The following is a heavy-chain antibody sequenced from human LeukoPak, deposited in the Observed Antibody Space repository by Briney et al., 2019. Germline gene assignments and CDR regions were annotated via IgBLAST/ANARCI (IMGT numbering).Heavy chain of an antibody. D-gene: IGHD3-10*01. Sequence: GASVKVSCKVSGYTLTELSMHWVRQAPGKGLEWMGGFDPEDGETIYAQKFQGRVTMTEDTSTDTAYMELSSLRSEDTAVYYCATVVYYGSGSYYSNWFDPWGQGTLVTVSS. CDR1: GYTLTELS. J-gene: IGHJ5*02. CDR3: ATVVYYGSGSYYSNWFDP. CDR2: FDPEDGET. V-gene: IGHV1-24*01.